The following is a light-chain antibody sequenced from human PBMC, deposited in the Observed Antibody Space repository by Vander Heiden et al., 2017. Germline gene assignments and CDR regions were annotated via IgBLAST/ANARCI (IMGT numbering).Light chain of an antibody. CDR1: SGSIASNY. CDR3: QSYDSSNWV. Sequence: NFMLTQPHSVSESPGKTVTHSCTRSSGSIASNYVQWYQQRPGSSPTTVIYEDNQRPSGVPDRFSGSIDSSSNSASLTISGLKTEDEADYYCQSYDSSNWVFGGGTKLTVL. CDR2: EDN. V-gene: IGLV6-57*01. J-gene: IGLJ3*02.